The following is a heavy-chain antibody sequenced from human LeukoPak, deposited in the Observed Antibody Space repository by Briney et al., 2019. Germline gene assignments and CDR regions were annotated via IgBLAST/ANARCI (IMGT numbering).Heavy chain of an antibody. CDR3: GRDDFWSGYLDY. V-gene: IGHV3-66*01. CDR1: GFTVSSNY. CDR2: IYSGGST. Sequence: GGSLRLSCAASGFTVSSNYMSWVRQAPGKGLEWVSVIYSGGSTYYADSVEGRFTISSDNSKNTLYLQMNSLRTVDNTVFYYGRDDFWSGYLDYWGQGTLVTVSS. J-gene: IGHJ4*02. D-gene: IGHD3-3*01.